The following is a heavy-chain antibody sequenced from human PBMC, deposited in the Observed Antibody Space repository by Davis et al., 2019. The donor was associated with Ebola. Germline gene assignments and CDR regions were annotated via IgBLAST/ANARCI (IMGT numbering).Heavy chain of an antibody. CDR3: ARDLSYYDSSGYYYDYYGMDV. J-gene: IGHJ6*02. D-gene: IGHD3-22*01. CDR1: GFTFSDYY. CDR2: ISSSGSTI. Sequence: PGGSLRLSCAASGFTFSDYYMSWIRQAPGKGLEWVSYISSSGSTIYYADSVKGRFTISRDNAKNSLYLQMNSLRAEDTAVYYCARDLSYYDSSGYYYDYYGMDVWGQGTTVTVSS. V-gene: IGHV3-11*01.